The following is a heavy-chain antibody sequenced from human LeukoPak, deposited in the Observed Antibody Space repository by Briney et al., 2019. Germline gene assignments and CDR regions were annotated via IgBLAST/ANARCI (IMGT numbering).Heavy chain of an antibody. Sequence: HPGGSLRLSCAASGFIFSTYGMHWVRQAPGKGLEWVAFIRYDGSTKYYADSVKGRFTISRDNAKNTLYLQMNSLRDEDTAVYYCATLKEWFSDFDYWGQGTLVTVSS. CDR1: GFIFSTYG. CDR3: ATLKEWFSDFDY. D-gene: IGHD3-3*01. CDR2: IRYDGSTK. V-gene: IGHV3-30*02. J-gene: IGHJ4*02.